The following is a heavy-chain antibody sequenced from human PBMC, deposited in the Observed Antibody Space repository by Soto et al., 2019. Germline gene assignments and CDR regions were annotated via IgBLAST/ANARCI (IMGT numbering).Heavy chain of an antibody. Sequence: LGESLKISCKGSGYSFTSYWIGWVRQMPGKGLEWMGIIYPGDSDTRYSPSFQGQVTISADKSISTAYLQWSSLKASDTAMYYCARLLQKTFYYYYYMDVWGKGTTVTVSS. V-gene: IGHV5-51*01. CDR1: GYSFTSYW. D-gene: IGHD3-3*01. CDR2: IYPGDSDT. J-gene: IGHJ6*03. CDR3: ARLLQKTFYYYYYMDV.